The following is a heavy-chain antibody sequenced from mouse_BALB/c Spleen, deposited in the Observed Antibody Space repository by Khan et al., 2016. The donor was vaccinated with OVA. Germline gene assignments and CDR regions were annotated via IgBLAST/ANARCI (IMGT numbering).Heavy chain of an antibody. CDR3: ARTEYYGSSYYFDD. V-gene: IGHV1S135*01. CDR1: GYSFTDYN. CDR2: IDPYNGGT. J-gene: IGHJ2*01. Sequence: VQLQQPGPELVKPGASVKVSCKASGYSFTDYNMFWVKQSHGKSLEWVGYIDPYNGGTSYNQLLKGKATLTVDQSSSTAFMHLSSRASEDSAVFYSARTEYYGSSYYFDDWGQGTTLTVSS. D-gene: IGHD1-1*01.